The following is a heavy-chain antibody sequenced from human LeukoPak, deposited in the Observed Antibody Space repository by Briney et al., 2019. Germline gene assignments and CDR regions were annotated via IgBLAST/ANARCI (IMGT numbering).Heavy chain of an antibody. CDR1: GFAFSSYA. D-gene: IGHD3-10*01. V-gene: IGHV3-30-3*01. J-gene: IGHJ4*02. Sequence: GGSLRLSCAASGFAFSSYAVHWVRQAPGKGLECVAVISHDGSKKYYADFVKGRFTISRDNSKNTLYLHMNSLIPEDTAVYFCAKDWKFYYVSGSFFPDNWGQGILVTVSS. CDR2: ISHDGSKK. CDR3: AKDWKFYYVSGSFFPDN.